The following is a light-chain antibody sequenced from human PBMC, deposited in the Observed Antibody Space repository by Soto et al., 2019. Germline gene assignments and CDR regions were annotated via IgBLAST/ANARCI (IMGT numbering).Light chain of an antibody. CDR1: QSVSSY. J-gene: IGKJ2*01. CDR2: DAS. V-gene: IGKV3-11*01. CDR3: QKRSKSPHT. Sequence: EIVLTQSPATLSLSPGERATLSCRASQSVSSYLAWYQQKPGQAPRLLIYDASNRATGIPARFSGSGSGTVFTLITSLLEREDFAFYYWQKRSKSPHTFGQGTKLEIK.